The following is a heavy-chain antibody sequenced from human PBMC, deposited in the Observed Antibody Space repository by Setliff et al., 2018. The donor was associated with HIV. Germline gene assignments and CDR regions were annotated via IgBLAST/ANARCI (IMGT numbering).Heavy chain of an antibody. V-gene: IGHV1-3*01. CDR2: INAGNGNT. D-gene: IGHD2-21*01. Sequence: ASVKVSCKASGYTFTRYAIHWVRQAPGQRLEWMGWINAGNGNTEYSQKFQGRVIITRDTSATTAYMELYSLRSEDTAVYYCARGTYCGGDCCSSLLASYYFDYWGQETLVTVS. J-gene: IGHJ4*02. CDR1: GYTFTRYA. CDR3: ARGTYCGGDCCSSLLASYYFDY.